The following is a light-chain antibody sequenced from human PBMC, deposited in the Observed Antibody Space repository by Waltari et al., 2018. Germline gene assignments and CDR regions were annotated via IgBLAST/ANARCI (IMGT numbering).Light chain of an antibody. V-gene: IGKV1-5*03. CDR1: QSNSSL. J-gene: IGKJ1*01. CDR3: QQYNSYPWT. CDR2: RAS. Sequence: DIQMTQSPSTLSASVGDRVTITCRASQSNSSLLAWYQQEPGKAPKLLIYRASNLESGVPSRFSGSGSETEFTLTISSLQPDDFATYFCQQYNSYPWTFGRGTKVEIK.